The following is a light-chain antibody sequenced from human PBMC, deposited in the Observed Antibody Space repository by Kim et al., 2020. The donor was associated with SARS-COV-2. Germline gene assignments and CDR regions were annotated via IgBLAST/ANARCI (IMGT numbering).Light chain of an antibody. Sequence: VTTAGTGSSSNIGAGYVVHWYQQPPGTAPNLLIYDNSNRPSGVPDRVSGSKSGTSASLAITGLQAEDEADYYCQSYDSSLSALYVFGTGTKVTVL. CDR1: SSNIGAGYV. J-gene: IGLJ1*01. CDR2: DNS. V-gene: IGLV1-40*01. CDR3: QSYDSSLSALYV.